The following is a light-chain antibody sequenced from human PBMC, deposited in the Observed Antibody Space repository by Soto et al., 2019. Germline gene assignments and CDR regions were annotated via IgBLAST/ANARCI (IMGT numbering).Light chain of an antibody. CDR2: AVT. J-gene: IGLJ1*01. CDR1: SSDVGGYKY. V-gene: IGLV2-11*01. CDR3: CSYAGTFTDV. Sequence: QSALTQPRSVSGSPGQSVTISCTGTSSDVGGYKYVSWFQQHPGKAPKLMIYAVTERPSGVPDRFSGSKSGNTASLTISGLQAEDEADYYCCSYAGTFTDVFGTGTQLTVL.